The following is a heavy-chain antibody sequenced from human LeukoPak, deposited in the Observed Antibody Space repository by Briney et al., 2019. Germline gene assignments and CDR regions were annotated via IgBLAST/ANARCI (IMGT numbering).Heavy chain of an antibody. D-gene: IGHD1-20*01. CDR1: GYTFTSYY. V-gene: IGHV1-46*01. CDR3: ARGPILRGITGTVRPGGINWFDP. J-gene: IGHJ5*02. Sequence: ASVKVSCKASGYTFTSYYMHWVRQAPGQGLEWMGIINPSGGSTSYAQKFQGRVTMTRDTSTSTVYMELSSLRAEDTAVYYCARGPILRGITGTVRPGGINWFDPWGQGTLVTVSS. CDR2: INPSGGST.